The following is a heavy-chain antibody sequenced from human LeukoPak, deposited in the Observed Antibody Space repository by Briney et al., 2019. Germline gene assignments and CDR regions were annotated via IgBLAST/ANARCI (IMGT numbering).Heavy chain of an antibody. J-gene: IGHJ4*02. CDR1: GGSISSGGYY. CDR3: ARESSGWTKAFDY. CDR2: IYYSGST. V-gene: IGHV4-31*03. D-gene: IGHD6-19*01. Sequence: SETLSLTCTVSGGSISSGGYYWRWIRQHPGKGLEWIGYIYYSGSTYYNPSLKSRVTISVGTSKNQFSLKLSSVTAADTAVYYCARESSGWTKAFDYWGQGTLVTVSS.